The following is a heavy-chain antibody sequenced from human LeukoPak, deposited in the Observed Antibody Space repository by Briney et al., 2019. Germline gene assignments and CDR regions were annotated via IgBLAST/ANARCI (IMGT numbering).Heavy chain of an antibody. V-gene: IGHV1-58*01. Sequence: PVKVSCKASGFTFTSSAVQWVRQARGQRLEWIGWIVVGSGNTNYAQKFQERVTITRDMSTSTAYMELSSLRSEDTAVYYCAAGFLESQFDYWGQGTLVTVSS. D-gene: IGHD3-3*01. CDR1: GFTFTSSA. CDR3: AAGFLESQFDY. CDR2: IVVGSGNT. J-gene: IGHJ4*02.